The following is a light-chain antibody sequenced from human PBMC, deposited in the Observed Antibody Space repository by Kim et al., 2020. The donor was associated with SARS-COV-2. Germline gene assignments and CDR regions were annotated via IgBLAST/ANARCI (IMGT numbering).Light chain of an antibody. CDR2: GAC. CDR3: QQTFSTQYS. J-gene: IGKJ2*03. CDR1: QSVSIK. Sequence: SASVGDRVNITCRETQSVSIKLDWYQQRPGKAPRLLIYGACTLQSGVPSRFSGSGSGTGFTLTISSLQPEDFEIYYCQQTFSTQYSFGQGTKLEI. V-gene: IGKV1-39*01.